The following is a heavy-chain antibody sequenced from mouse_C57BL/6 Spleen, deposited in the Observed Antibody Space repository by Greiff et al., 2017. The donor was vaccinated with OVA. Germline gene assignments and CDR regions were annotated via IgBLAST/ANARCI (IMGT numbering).Heavy chain of an antibody. CDR2: ILPGSGST. J-gene: IGHJ2*01. Sequence: VMLVESGAELMKPGASVKLSCKATGYTFTGYWIEWVKQRPGHGLEWIGEILPGSGSTNYNEKFKGKATFTADTSSNTAYMQLSSLTTEDSAIYYCAREGITTVVATPFDYWGQGTTLTVSS. CDR1: GYTFTGYW. CDR3: AREGITTVVATPFDY. V-gene: IGHV1-9*01. D-gene: IGHD1-1*01.